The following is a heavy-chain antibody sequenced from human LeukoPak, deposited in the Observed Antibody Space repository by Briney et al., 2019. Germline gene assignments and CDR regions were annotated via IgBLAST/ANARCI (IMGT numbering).Heavy chain of an antibody. Sequence: AGSLSLSCAASGFTISSCAMSWVRQAPGKGLEWVSAISGSGGSTYYADPVKGRFTISRANSKNTLYLQMHSLKAEDTAVYECAGSPHGDGGPFDYWGQGTLVTVSS. CDR3: AGSPHGDGGPFDY. D-gene: IGHD4-17*01. J-gene: IGHJ4*02. V-gene: IGHV3-23*01. CDR1: GFTISSCA. CDR2: ISGSGGST.